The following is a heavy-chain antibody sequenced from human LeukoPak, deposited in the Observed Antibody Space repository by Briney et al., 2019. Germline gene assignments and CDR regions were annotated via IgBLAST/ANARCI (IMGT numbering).Heavy chain of an antibody. CDR3: ASVAAAGTRGEDY. CDR2: ISSSSSYI. V-gene: IGHV3-21*01. CDR1: GFTFDDYS. Sequence: GGSLRLSCAASGFTFDDYSMNWVRQAPGKGLEWVSSISSSSSYIYYADSVKGRFTISRDNAKNSLYLQMNSLRAEDTAVYYCASVAAAGTRGEDYWGQGTLVTVSS. J-gene: IGHJ4*02. D-gene: IGHD6-13*01.